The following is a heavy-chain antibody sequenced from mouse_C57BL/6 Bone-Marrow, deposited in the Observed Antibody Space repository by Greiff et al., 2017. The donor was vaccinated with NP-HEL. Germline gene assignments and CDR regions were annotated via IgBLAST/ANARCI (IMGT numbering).Heavy chain of an antibody. CDR3: SLLAY. V-gene: IGHV1-9*01. Sequence: VQLQQSGAELMKPGASVKLSCKATGYTFTGYWIEWVKQRPGHGLEWIGEILPGSGSTNYNDKFKGKATFTADTSSNTAYMQLSSLTTEDSAIYYCSLLAYWGQGTLVTVSA. CDR2: ILPGSGST. CDR1: GYTFTGYW. J-gene: IGHJ3*01.